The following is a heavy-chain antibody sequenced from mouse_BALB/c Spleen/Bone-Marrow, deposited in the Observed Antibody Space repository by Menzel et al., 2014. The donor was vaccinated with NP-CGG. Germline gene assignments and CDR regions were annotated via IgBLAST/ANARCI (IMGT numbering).Heavy chain of an antibody. J-gene: IGHJ4*01. Sequence: VKLQESGAELMKPGASVKISCKATGYTFSSYWIEWVKQRPGHGLEWIGEILPGSGSTNYNEKFKGKATFTADTSSNTAVMQLSSLTSEDSDVYYCGNYYAMDYWGQGTSVTVSS. CDR1: GYTFSSYW. CDR2: ILPGSGST. V-gene: IGHV1-9*01. CDR3: GNYYAMDY.